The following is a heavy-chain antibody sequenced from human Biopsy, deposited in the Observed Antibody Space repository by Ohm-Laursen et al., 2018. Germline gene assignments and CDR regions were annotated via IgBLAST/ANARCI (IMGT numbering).Heavy chain of an antibody. D-gene: IGHD1-26*01. CDR3: ATFRASWDTTQGGDY. V-gene: IGHV4-31*03. J-gene: IGHJ4*02. Sequence: SQTLSLTCTVSGVSINTGGYYWTWIRQLPGKGLDWIGYIYHSGTTYYNPSLKSRLTMSVDTSKNEFSLRLRSVTAADTAVYFCATFRASWDTTQGGDYWGQGTLVTVSS. CDR1: GVSINTGGYY. CDR2: IYHSGTT.